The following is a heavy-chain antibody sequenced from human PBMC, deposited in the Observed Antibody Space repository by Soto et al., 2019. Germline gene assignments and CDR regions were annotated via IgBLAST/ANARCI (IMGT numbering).Heavy chain of an antibody. CDR1: CGSFSGYY. CDR3: ARAGNHYSSSWYRASFWFDP. V-gene: IGHV4-34*01. D-gene: IGHD6-13*01. J-gene: IGHJ5*02. Sequence: SETLSLTCAVYCGSFSGYYWSWIRQPPGKGLEWIGEINHSGSTNYNPSLKSRVTISVDTSKNQFSLKLSSVTAADTAVYYCARAGNHYSSSWYRASFWFDPWGQGTLVTVSS. CDR2: INHSGST.